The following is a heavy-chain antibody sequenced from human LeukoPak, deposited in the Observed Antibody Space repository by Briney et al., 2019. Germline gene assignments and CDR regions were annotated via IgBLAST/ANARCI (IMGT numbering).Heavy chain of an antibody. J-gene: IGHJ4*02. CDR2: ISSSSYI. CDR3: ARGGCSSTGCYSDHIFDY. Sequence: GGSLRLSCAASGFTFSSYSMNWVRQAPGKGLEWVSSISSSSYIYYADSVKGRFTISRDNAKNSLYLQMNSLRAEDTAVYYCARGGCSSTGCYSDHIFDYWGQGTLVTVSS. D-gene: IGHD2-2*01. CDR1: GFTFSSYS. V-gene: IGHV3-21*01.